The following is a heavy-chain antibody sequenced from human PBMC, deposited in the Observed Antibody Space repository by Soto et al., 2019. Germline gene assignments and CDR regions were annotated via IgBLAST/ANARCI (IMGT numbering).Heavy chain of an antibody. CDR1: GYTFTSYD. V-gene: IGHV1-18*01. Sequence: GASVKVSCKASGYTFTSYDINWVRQATGQGLEWMGWISAYNGNTNYAQKLQGRVTMTTDTSTSTAYMELRSLRSDDTAVYYCARVWGSSYYYGMDVWGQGTTVTVSS. D-gene: IGHD7-27*01. CDR2: ISAYNGNT. J-gene: IGHJ6*02. CDR3: ARVWGSSYYYGMDV.